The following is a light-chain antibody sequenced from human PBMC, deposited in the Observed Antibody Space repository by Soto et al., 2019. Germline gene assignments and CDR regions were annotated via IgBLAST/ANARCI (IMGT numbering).Light chain of an antibody. J-gene: IGKJ1*01. CDR1: QSISN. Sequence: DIQMTQSPSTLYASVGDRVTITCRASQSISNLACDQQKPGKAPKLLIYDASSLESGVPSRFRGSGSGTEFTLTISSLQPDDFATYYCQHYNSYSRTFGQGTKVDI. V-gene: IGKV1-5*01. CDR2: DAS. CDR3: QHYNSYSRT.